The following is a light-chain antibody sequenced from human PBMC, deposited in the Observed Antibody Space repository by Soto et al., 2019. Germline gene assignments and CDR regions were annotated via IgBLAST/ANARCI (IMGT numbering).Light chain of an antibody. CDR2: TVD. V-gene: IGLV2-11*01. CDR1: SSDVGGYDY. CDR3: SSYTDSVTSM. Sequence: QSALIQPPSVSGSPGQSVTISCTGISSDVGGYDYVSWFQHHPGAVPKPKIFTVDLQPSGVPDRLSGSKSGNTASMTISGLQAEDEADYLCSSYTDSVTSMFGGGTKLTVL. J-gene: IGLJ3*02.